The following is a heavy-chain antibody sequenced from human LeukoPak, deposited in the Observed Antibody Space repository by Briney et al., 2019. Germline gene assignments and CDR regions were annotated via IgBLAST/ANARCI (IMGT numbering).Heavy chain of an antibody. J-gene: IGHJ6*02. D-gene: IGHD3-22*01. CDR3: ARDSKRYYDSSGYFYYYGMDV. Sequence: SETLSLTCTVSGGSISSGGYYWSWIRQHPGKGLEWIGYIYYSGSTYYNPSLKSQVTISVDTSKNQFSLKLSSVTAADTAVYYCARDSKRYYDSSGYFYYYGMDVWGQGTTVTVSS. CDR1: GGSISSGGYY. CDR2: IYYSGST. V-gene: IGHV4-31*01.